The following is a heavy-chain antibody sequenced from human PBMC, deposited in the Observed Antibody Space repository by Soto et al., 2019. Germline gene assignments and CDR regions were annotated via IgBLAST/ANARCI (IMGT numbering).Heavy chain of an antibody. D-gene: IGHD3-16*01. CDR1: GGTFSSFA. CDR3: ARDVGDALDI. J-gene: IGHJ3*02. V-gene: IGHV1-69*12. Sequence: QVQLVQSGAEVKKPGSSVKVSCKASGGTFSSFAFSWVRQAPGQGLEWMGGIIPIFGTANYVQKFQGRVTITADEYTSTVYMELSSLRYEDTAVYYCARDVGDALDIWGQGTMVTVSS. CDR2: IIPIFGTA.